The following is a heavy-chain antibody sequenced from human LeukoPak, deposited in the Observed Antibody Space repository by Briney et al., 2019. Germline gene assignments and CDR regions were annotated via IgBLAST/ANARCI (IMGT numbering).Heavy chain of an antibody. J-gene: IGHJ1*01. D-gene: IGHD4-17*01. CDR1: GGSFSGYY. CDR2: INHSGST. V-gene: IGHV4-34*01. Sequence: PSETLSLTCAVYGGSFSGYYWSWTRQPPGKGLEWIGEINHSGSTNYNPSLKSRVTISVDTSKNQFSLKLSSVTAADTAVYYCARGFPGTTVTTYFQHWGQGTLVTVSS. CDR3: ARGFPGTTVTTYFQH.